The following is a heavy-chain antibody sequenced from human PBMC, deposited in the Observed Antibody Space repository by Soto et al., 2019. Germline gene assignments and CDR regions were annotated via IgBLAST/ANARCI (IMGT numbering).Heavy chain of an antibody. J-gene: IGHJ5*02. CDR2: MNPDSGNT. V-gene: IGHV1-8*01. D-gene: IGHD3-16*01. CDR3: ARGRFRRTWFDH. Sequence: QVQLVQSGAEVKKPGASVKVSCKASGYTFTNYDIHWVRQATGQGLEWMGWMNPDSGNTGQSKQFQGRVTMTRDTSRSTAYMEMSSLRSEDTAVYYCARGRFRRTWFDHWGQGTLVTVSS. CDR1: GYTFTNYD.